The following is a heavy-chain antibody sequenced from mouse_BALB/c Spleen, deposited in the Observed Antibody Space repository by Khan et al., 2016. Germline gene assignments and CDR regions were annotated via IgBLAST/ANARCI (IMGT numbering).Heavy chain of an antibody. J-gene: IGHJ2*01. D-gene: IGHD2-3*01. CDR3: ATNDDYFDY. CDR2: ISNGGGST. CDR1: GFTFSDYY. V-gene: IGHV5-12*02. Sequence: EVELVESGGGLVQPGGSLKLSCATSGFTFSDYYMYWVRQTPEKRLEWVAYISNGGGSTYYQDTVKGRFTISRDNAKNTLYLQMSRLKSEDTAMYCCATNDDYFDYWDQGTTLTVSS.